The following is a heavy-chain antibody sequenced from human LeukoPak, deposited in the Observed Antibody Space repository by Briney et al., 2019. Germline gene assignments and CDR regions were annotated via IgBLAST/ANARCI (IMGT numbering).Heavy chain of an antibody. D-gene: IGHD2-2*01. CDR1: GGFVSRES. J-gene: IGHJ4*02. Sequence: PSETLSLTCTVSGGFVSRESWTWIRQFPDKRLEWIGYISHSGATDYKPSLESRVTISRDTPKNQFFLNLNAVTAADTAVYFCARIEAGIVAVPARRPRPPPPRYCDYWGQGILVTVSS. CDR2: ISHSGAT. CDR3: ARIEAGIVAVPARRPRPPPPRYCDY. V-gene: IGHV4-59*02.